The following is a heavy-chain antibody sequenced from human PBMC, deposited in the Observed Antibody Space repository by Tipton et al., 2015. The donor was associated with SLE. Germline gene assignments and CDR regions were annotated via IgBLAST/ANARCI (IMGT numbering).Heavy chain of an antibody. Sequence: GLVKPSGTLSLTCAVSGGSISSGSFSWSWIRQPPGKGLEWIGYIHHNGFTYNTPSLKSRVTISVDTSKNQFSLNLSSVTAADTAVYYCARHRGDFDYWGHGTLVTVSS. CDR1: GGSISSGSFS. CDR3: ARHRGDFDY. V-gene: IGHV4-30-2*01. CDR2: IHHNGFT. D-gene: IGHD3-16*01. J-gene: IGHJ4*01.